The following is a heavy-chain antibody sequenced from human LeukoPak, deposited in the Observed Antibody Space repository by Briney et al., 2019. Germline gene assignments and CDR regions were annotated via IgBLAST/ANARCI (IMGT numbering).Heavy chain of an antibody. CDR1: GGSFSGYY. Sequence: SGTLSLTCAVYGGSFSGYYWSWIRQPPGKGLEWIGEINHSGSTNYNPSLKSRVTISVDTSKNQFSLKLSSVTAADTAVYYCARGRKDIVVVLAAIFGYWGQGTLVTVSS. CDR2: INHSGST. CDR3: ARGRKDIVVVLAAIFGY. D-gene: IGHD2-2*01. J-gene: IGHJ4*02. V-gene: IGHV4-34*01.